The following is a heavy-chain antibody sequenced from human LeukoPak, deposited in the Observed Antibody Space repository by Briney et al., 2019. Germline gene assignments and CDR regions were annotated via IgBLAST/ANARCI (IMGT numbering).Heavy chain of an antibody. CDR2: ISSSDSTI. Sequence: GGSLRPSCVASGFTFSDYYMSWIRQAPGKGLEWVSYISSSDSTIYYADSVKGRFTISRDNAKSSLYLQMDSLRAEDTAVYYCARGHLRFVFWGQGTLVTVSS. V-gene: IGHV3-11*01. CDR3: ARGHLRFVF. CDR1: GFTFSDYY. J-gene: IGHJ4*02.